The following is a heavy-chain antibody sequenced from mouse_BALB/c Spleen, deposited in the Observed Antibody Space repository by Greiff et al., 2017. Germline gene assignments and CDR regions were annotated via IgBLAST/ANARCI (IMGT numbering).Heavy chain of an antibody. CDR2: IWGDGST. CDR1: GFSLTGYG. J-gene: IGHJ4*01. CDR3: ARDGPQVNYAMDY. V-gene: IGHV2-6-7*01. D-gene: IGHD2-5*01. Sequence: ESGPGLVAPSQSLSITCTVSGFSLTGYGVNWVRQPPGKGLEWLGMIWGDGSTDYNSALKSRLSISKDNSKSQVFLKMNSLQTDDTARYYCARDGPQVNYAMDYWGQGTSVTVSS.